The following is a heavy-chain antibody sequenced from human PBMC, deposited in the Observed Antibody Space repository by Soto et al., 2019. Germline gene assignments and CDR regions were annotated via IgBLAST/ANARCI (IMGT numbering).Heavy chain of an antibody. CDR3: ANYGTWYDRSAPPDY. V-gene: IGHV3-23*01. CDR2: LSGRGGRT. J-gene: IGHJ4*02. Sequence: GGSLRLSCAASGFTFSSYAMSWVRQAPGKGLEWVSALSGRGGRTYYADSVKGRFTISKDNSKNTLYLQMNSLRAEHTAVYYCANYGTWYDRSAPPDYWGPGTLVTVSS. CDR1: GFTFSSYA. D-gene: IGHD3-22*01.